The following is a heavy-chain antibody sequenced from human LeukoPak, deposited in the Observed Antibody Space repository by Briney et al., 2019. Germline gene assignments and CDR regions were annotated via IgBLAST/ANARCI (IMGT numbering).Heavy chain of an antibody. Sequence: GGSLRLSCAASGFTFSSYGMHWVRQAPGKGLEWVAVISYDGSNKYYADSVKGRFTISRDNSKNTLYLQMNSLRAEDTAVYYCAKDRLAVAGSRPPYDYWGQGTLVTVSS. CDR1: GFTFSSYG. D-gene: IGHD6-19*01. CDR3: AKDRLAVAGSRPPYDY. CDR2: ISYDGSNK. V-gene: IGHV3-30*18. J-gene: IGHJ4*02.